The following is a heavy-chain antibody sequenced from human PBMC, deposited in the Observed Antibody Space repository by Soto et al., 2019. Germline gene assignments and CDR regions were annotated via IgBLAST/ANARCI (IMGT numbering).Heavy chain of an antibody. D-gene: IGHD6-6*01. CDR2: ISYDGSNK. V-gene: IGHV3-30*18. CDR1: GFPFSSYG. J-gene: IGHJ6*02. CDR3: AKDRSSSSHYYYGMDV. Sequence: EVSLRLSCAASGFPFSSYGMHWVRQAPGKGLEWVAVISYDGSNKYYADSVKGRFTISRDNSKNTLYLQMNSLRAEDTAVYYCAKDRSSSSHYYYGMDVWGQGTTVTVSS.